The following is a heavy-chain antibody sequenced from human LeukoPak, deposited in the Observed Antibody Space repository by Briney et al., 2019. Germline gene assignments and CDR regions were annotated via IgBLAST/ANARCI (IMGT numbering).Heavy chain of an antibody. CDR2: ISAYNGNT. CDR3: ARGMYYYDSSGYYRQGYYYYGMDV. J-gene: IGHJ6*02. CDR1: GYTFTSYG. Sequence: ASVKVSCKTSGYTFTSYGISWVRQAPGQALEWMGWISAYNGNTNYAQKLQGRVTMTTDTSTSTAYMELRSLRSDDTAVYYCARGMYYYDSSGYYRQGYYYYGMDVWGQGTTVTVSS. V-gene: IGHV1-18*01. D-gene: IGHD3-22*01.